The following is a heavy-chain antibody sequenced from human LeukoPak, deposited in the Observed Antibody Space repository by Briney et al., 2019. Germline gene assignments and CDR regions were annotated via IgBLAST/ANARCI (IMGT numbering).Heavy chain of an antibody. CDR1: GGSISSYY. CDR2: IYYSGST. D-gene: IGHD3-3*01. J-gene: IGHJ4*02. CDR3: ARGGRGPIRFLEVFEY. V-gene: IGHV4-59*12. Sequence: PSETLSLTCTVSGGSISSYYWSWIRQPPGKGLEWIGYIYYSGSTNYNPSLKSRVTISVDTSKNQFSLKLSSVTAADTAVYYCARGGRGPIRFLEVFEYWGQGTLVTVSS.